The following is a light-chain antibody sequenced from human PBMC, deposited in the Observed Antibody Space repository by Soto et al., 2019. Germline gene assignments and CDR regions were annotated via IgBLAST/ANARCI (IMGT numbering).Light chain of an antibody. V-gene: IGLV2-8*01. CDR3: TSYVGNDIWV. CDR2: EVT. CDR1: SSDVGAYKY. J-gene: IGLJ3*02. Sequence: QSALTQPPSASGSPGQSVTISCTGTSSDVGAYKYVSWYQQYPGKAPKLMIYEVTKRPSGVPDRFXGSKSGNTASLTVSGLQAEDEADYYCTSYVGNDIWVFGGGTKVTVL.